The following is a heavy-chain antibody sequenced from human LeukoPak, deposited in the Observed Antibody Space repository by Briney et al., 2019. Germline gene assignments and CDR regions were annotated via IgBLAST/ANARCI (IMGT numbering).Heavy chain of an antibody. CDR2: ISGSGGST. CDR1: GFTFSSYA. CDR3: AKQSGYYHYYYMDV. J-gene: IGHJ6*03. D-gene: IGHD3-3*01. V-gene: IGHV3-23*01. Sequence: GGSLRLSCAASGFTFSSYAMSWVRQAPGKGLEWVSAISGSGGSTYYADSVKGRFTISRDNSKNTLYLQMNSLRAEDTAVYYCAKQSGYYHYYYMDVWGKGTTVTVSS.